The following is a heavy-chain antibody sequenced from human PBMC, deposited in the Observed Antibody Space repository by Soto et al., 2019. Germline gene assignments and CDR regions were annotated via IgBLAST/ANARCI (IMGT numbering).Heavy chain of an antibody. CDR1: GFDFTISA. CDR2: IVVGRGKT. D-gene: IGHD3-22*01. CDR3: ARRDSSGFPDY. Sequence: ASVKVSCKASGFDFTISAVQWVRLARGQRLEWIGWIVVGRGKTNYAQRFQERVIITRDMSTRTAYMELSSLRSEDTAVYYCARRDSSGFPDYWGQGTLVTVSS. V-gene: IGHV1-58*01. J-gene: IGHJ4*02.